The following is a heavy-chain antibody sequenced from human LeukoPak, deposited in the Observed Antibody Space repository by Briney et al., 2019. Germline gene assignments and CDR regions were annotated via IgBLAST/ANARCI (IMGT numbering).Heavy chain of an antibody. CDR2: IFPSGGEI. Sequence: GGSLRLSCAASGFTFSTFAMIWVRQPPGKGLEWVSSIFPSGGEIHYADSVRGRFTISRDTSKSTLSLQMNSLRAEDTAIYYCATYRQVLLPFESWGQGTLVTVSS. D-gene: IGHD2-8*02. CDR3: ATYRQVLLPFES. V-gene: IGHV3-23*01. CDR1: GFTFSTFA. J-gene: IGHJ4*02.